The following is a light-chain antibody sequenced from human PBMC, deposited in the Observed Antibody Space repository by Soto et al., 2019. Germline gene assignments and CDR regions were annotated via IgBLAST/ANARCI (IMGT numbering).Light chain of an antibody. J-gene: IGLJ1*01. CDR2: DVT. CDR1: SSDVGGYNH. Sequence: QSVLTQPASVSGSPGQSITISCTGTSSDVGGYNHVSWYQHYPGKAPKLIIYDVTNRPSGVSNRFSASKSGNTASLTISGLQAEDEADYFCSSYTRSTIYVFGTGTKSPS. CDR3: SSYTRSTIYV. V-gene: IGLV2-14*03.